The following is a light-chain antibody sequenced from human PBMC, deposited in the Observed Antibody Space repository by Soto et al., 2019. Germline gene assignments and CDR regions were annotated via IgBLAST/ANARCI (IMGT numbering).Light chain of an antibody. Sequence: EIVLTQSPATLSLSPGERATLSCRASQSVSSYLAWYQQKPGQAPRLLIYDASNSATGIPARFSGSGSGTGFTLTISGPEPEDFAVYYYQQRSNWPQTFGQGTKVEIK. CDR1: QSVSSY. CDR3: QQRSNWPQT. CDR2: DAS. J-gene: IGKJ1*01. V-gene: IGKV3-11*01.